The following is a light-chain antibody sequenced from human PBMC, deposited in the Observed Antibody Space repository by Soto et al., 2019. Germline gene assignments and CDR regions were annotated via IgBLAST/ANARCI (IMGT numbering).Light chain of an antibody. Sequence: DIQMTQSPSSLSASVGDRVTITCRASQSISSYLNWYQQQKPGKAPKLLIYAASSLQSGVPSRFSSSGSGTDFTLTISSLQPEDFATYYCQQSYSTPRTFGQGTKVEIK. CDR3: QQSYSTPRT. CDR1: QSISSY. CDR2: AAS. J-gene: IGKJ1*01. V-gene: IGKV1-39*01.